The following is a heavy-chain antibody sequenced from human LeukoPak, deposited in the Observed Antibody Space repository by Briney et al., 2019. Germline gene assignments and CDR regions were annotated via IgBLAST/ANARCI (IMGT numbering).Heavy chain of an antibody. D-gene: IGHD3-9*01. V-gene: IGHV4-39*07. CDR1: SGSIRSSSYY. CDR2: IYYSEST. Sequence: PSETLSLTCTVSSGSIRSSSYYWGWIRQPPGKGLEWIGNIYYSESTYYNPSLKSRVTISVDKSKNQFSLKLSSVTAADTAVYYCAREGPYYDILTGYFYYYMDVWGKGTTVTVSS. CDR3: AREGPYYDILTGYFYYYMDV. J-gene: IGHJ6*03.